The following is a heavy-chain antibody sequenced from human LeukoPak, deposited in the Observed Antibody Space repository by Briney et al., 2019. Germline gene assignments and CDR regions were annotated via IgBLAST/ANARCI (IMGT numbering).Heavy chain of an antibody. Sequence: SETLSLTCTVSGGSISSSSYYWGWIRQPPGKGLEWIGSIYYSGSTYYNPSLKSRVTISVDTSKNQFSLKLSSVTAADAAVYYCARLSPYYDFWSGYFKNWFDPWGQGTLVTVSS. J-gene: IGHJ5*02. CDR3: ARLSPYYDFWSGYFKNWFDP. CDR1: GGSISSSSYY. V-gene: IGHV4-39*01. CDR2: IYYSGST. D-gene: IGHD3-3*01.